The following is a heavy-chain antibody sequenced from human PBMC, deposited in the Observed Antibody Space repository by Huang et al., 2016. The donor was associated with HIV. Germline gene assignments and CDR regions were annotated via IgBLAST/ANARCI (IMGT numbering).Heavy chain of an antibody. CDR2: IDDSGAT. CDR1: GGPIGNSSHS. V-gene: IGHV4-39*01. D-gene: IGHD2-8*02. CDR3: VGYCTGGTCFEAFDI. Sequence: QLQLQESGPGLVKPSETLSLTCTVSGGPIGNSSHSWGWIRQPPGKGLAWIGSIDDSGATHHNPSVKSRVTMSVDASKSQISLNLISGTAADTALYYCVGYCTGGTCFEAFDIWGQGTRVTVSS. J-gene: IGHJ3*02.